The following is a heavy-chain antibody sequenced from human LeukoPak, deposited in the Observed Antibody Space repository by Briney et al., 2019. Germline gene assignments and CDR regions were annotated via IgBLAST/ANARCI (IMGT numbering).Heavy chain of an antibody. J-gene: IGHJ4*02. V-gene: IGHV3-23*01. CDR3: ARAPPVVGGIDY. Sequence: GGSLRLSCAASGFTFSGYAMTWVRQAPGKGLEWVSTLSGSGATAYHADPVKGRFTISRDNSKNTLYLQMNSLRAEDTAVYYCARAPPVVGGIDYWGQGTLVTVSS. CDR1: GFTFSGYA. D-gene: IGHD3-22*01. CDR2: LSGSGATA.